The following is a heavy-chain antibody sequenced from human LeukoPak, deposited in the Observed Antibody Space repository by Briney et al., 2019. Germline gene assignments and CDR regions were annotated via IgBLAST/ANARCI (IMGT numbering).Heavy chain of an antibody. D-gene: IGHD5-18*01. CDR2: ISGSGGST. J-gene: IGHJ4*02. V-gene: IGHV3-23*01. Sequence: GGSLRLSCAASGVTFSSYAMSWVRQAPGKGLEWVSAISGSGGSTYYADSVKGRFTISRDNSKNTLYLQMNSLRAEDTAVYYCAKDIEYSYGPPDYWGQGALVTVSS. CDR3: AKDIEYSYGPPDY. CDR1: GVTFSSYA.